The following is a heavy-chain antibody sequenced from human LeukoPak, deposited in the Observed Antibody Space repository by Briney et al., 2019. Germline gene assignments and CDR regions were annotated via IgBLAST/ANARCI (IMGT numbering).Heavy chain of an antibody. CDR2: IIPILSIA. Sequence: ASVKVSCKASGGTFSSYAISWVRQAPGQGLEWMGRIIPILSIANYAQKFQGRVTITADKSTSTAYMELSSLRSEDTAVYYCAREGVKYCGGDCYSRLGLWGQGTLVTVSS. D-gene: IGHD2-21*02. J-gene: IGHJ4*02. CDR3: AREGVKYCGGDCYSRLGL. CDR1: GGTFSSYA. V-gene: IGHV1-69*04.